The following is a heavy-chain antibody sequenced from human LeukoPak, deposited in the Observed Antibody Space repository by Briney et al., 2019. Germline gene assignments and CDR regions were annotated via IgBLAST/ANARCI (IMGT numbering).Heavy chain of an antibody. J-gene: IGHJ4*02. D-gene: IGHD3-22*01. V-gene: IGHV3-30*04. CDR3: ARDLYRIVVVPHYFDY. Sequence: GGSLRLSCAASGFTFSSYAMHWVRQAPGKGLEWVAVISYDGSNQYYADSVKGRFTISRDNSKDTLFLQMNSLRAEDTAVYYCARDLYRIVVVPHYFDYWGQGTLVTVSS. CDR2: ISYDGSNQ. CDR1: GFTFSSYA.